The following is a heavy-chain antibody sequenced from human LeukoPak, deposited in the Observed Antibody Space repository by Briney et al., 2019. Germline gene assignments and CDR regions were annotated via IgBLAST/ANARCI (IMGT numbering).Heavy chain of an antibody. V-gene: IGHV1-2*02. D-gene: IGHD2-2*01. CDR1: GYTFTGYY. CDR2: INPNSGGT. J-gene: IGHJ4*02. CDR3: ARGVTSRGSGRAADY. Sequence: ASVKVSCKASGYTFTGYYMHWVRQAPGQGLEWMGWINPNSGGTNYAQKFQGRVTMTRDTSISTVYMELSRLRSDDTAIYYCARGVTSRGSGRAADYWGQGTLVTVSS.